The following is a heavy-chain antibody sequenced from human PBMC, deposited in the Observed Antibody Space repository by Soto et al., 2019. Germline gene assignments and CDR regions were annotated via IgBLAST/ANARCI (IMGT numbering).Heavy chain of an antibody. V-gene: IGHV3-30*18. CDR1: GFTFSRYG. CDR3: AKDGDIAAAGYYFDY. J-gene: IGHJ4*02. CDR2: ISYDGNDK. Sequence: GGSLRLSCAASGFTFSRYGMHWVRQAPGKGLEWVAVISYDGNDKHYEDSVKGRFTISRDNSKNTLSLQMNSLRAEDTAVYYCAKDGDIAAAGYYFDYWGQGALVTVSS. D-gene: IGHD6-13*01.